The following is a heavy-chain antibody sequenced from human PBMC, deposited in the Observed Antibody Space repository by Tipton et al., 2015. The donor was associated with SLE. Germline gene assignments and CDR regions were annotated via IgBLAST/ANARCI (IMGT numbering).Heavy chain of an antibody. CDR2: INHSGST. CDR1: GGSFSGYY. Sequence: TLSLTCAVYGGSFSGYYWSWIRQPPGKGLEWIGEINHSGSTNYNPSLKSRVTISVDTSKNQFSLKLSSVTAADTAVYYCARELGYCSSPSCYSFSSYYYMDVWGKGTPVPVSS. CDR3: ARELGYCSSPSCYSFSSYYYMDV. V-gene: IGHV4-34*01. D-gene: IGHD2-2*01. J-gene: IGHJ6*03.